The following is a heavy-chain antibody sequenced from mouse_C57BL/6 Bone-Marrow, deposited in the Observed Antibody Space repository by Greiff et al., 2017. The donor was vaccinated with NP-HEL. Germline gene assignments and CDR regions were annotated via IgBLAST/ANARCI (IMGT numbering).Heavy chain of an antibody. CDR2: FYPGSGSI. V-gene: IGHV1-62-2*01. CDR1: GYTFTEYT. Sequence: QVHVKQSGAELVKPGASVKLSCKASGYTFTEYTIHWVKQRSGQGLEWIGWFYPGSGSIKYNEKFKDKATLTADKSSSTVYMELSRLTSEDSAVYFCARQGYYYGSRGYFDYWGQGTTLTVSS. J-gene: IGHJ2*01. D-gene: IGHD1-1*01. CDR3: ARQGYYYGSRGYFDY.